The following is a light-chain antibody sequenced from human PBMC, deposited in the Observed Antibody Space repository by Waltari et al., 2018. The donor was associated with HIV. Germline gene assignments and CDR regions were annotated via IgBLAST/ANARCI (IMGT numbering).Light chain of an antibody. CDR1: QRIRND. CDR3: LQHNTYPIT. Sequence: DIQMTQSPSSLSASVGDRVTITCRASQRIRNDLGWYQQKTGKAPKLLRYAASSLQSGVPSRFSGSGSETEFTLTISSMQPEDFATYYCLQHNTYPITFGQGTRLEIK. V-gene: IGKV1-17*01. J-gene: IGKJ5*01. CDR2: AAS.